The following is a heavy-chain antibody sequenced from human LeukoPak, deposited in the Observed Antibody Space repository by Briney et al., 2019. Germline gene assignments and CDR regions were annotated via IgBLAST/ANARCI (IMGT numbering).Heavy chain of an antibody. Sequence: SETLSLTCAVYGGSFSGYYWSWIRQPPGKGLEWIGEINHSGSTNYNPSLKSRVTISVDTSKNQFSLKLSSVTAADTAVYYCARVVVPAAIDWFDPWGQGTLVTVSP. CDR2: INHSGST. J-gene: IGHJ5*02. CDR1: GGSFSGYY. CDR3: ARVVVPAAIDWFDP. D-gene: IGHD2-2*01. V-gene: IGHV4-34*01.